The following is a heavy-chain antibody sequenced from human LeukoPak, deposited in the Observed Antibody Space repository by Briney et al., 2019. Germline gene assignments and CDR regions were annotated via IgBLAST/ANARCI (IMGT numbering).Heavy chain of an antibody. CDR2: INPNSGGT. D-gene: IGHD6-19*01. Sequence: GASVKVSCKASGYTFTGYYMHWVRQAPGQGLEWMGWINPNSGGTNYAQKFQGRVTMTGDTSISTAYMELSRLRSDDTAVYYCARSALSVAGANWFDPWGQGTLVTVSS. CDR1: GYTFTGYY. CDR3: ARSALSVAGANWFDP. V-gene: IGHV1-2*02. J-gene: IGHJ5*02.